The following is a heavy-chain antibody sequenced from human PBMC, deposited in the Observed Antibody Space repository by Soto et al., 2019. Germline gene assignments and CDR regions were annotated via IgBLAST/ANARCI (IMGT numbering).Heavy chain of an antibody. CDR2: IIPIFGTA. J-gene: IGHJ5*02. Sequence: QVQLVQSGAEVKKPGSSVKVSCKASGGTFSSYAISWVRQAPGQGLEWMGGIIPIFGTANYAQKFQGRVTITADKSTSTAYMELSSLRSEDTAVYYCARDRFSCVVVTAMPYWFDPWGQGTLVTVSS. CDR3: ARDRFSCVVVTAMPYWFDP. CDR1: GGTFSSYA. V-gene: IGHV1-69*14. D-gene: IGHD2-21*02.